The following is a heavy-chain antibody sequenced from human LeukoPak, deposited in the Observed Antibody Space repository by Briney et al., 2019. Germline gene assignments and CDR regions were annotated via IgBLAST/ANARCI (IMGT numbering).Heavy chain of an antibody. CDR3: SRQYCSESTCRYRTFFDY. Sequence: ASVKLSCKVSGNTFNSYALNWVRQAPGQGLEWMGWINANTGDPVYAQGFTGRFVFSLDTSVSTAYLQISTLKAEDTAVYYCSRQYCSESTCRYRTFFDYWGQGTLVTVSS. V-gene: IGHV7-4-1*02. J-gene: IGHJ4*02. CDR2: INANTGDP. D-gene: IGHD2-15*01. CDR1: GNTFNSYA.